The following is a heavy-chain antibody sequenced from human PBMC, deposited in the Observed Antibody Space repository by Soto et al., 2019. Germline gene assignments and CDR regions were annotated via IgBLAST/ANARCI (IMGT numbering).Heavy chain of an antibody. CDR2: INSDASST. D-gene: IGHD1-26*01. CDR3: ARAPKGVGASFAFDV. Sequence: EVQLVESGGGLVQPGGSLRLSCAASGFTFSNYWMHWVRQAPGKGLVWVSRINSDASSTAYADSVKGRFTISRDNAKNTLFLQMNSLRAEDTAVYYCARAPKGVGASFAFDVWGQGTMVTVSS. CDR1: GFTFSNYW. J-gene: IGHJ3*01. V-gene: IGHV3-74*01.